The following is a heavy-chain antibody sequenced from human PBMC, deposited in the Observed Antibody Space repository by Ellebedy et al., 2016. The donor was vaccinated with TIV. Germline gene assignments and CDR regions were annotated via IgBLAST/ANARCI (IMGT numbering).Heavy chain of an antibody. CDR1: YASIGSYY. CDR3: ASGPNQYFFDY. CDR2: IYYSGTT. J-gene: IGHJ4*02. V-gene: IGHV4-59*01. D-gene: IGHD1-14*01. Sequence: MPSETLSLTFTVSYASIGSYYWSRIRRPPGKGLEWIGYIYYSGTTNYNPSLKSRVTISLDTSKNQLSLKVSSVTAADTAVYYCASGPNQYFFDYWGQGTLVTVSS.